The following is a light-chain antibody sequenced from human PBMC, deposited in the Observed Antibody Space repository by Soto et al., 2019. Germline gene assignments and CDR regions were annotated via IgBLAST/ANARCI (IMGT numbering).Light chain of an antibody. Sequence: IGLSQSPGALSLSPGERATLSCRASQSVSSYLAWYQQKPGQAPRLLIYDASNRATGIPARFSGSGSGTDFTLTISSLKPEDFAVYYCQQRSNWPSGTFGGGTKVDI. CDR3: QQRSNWPSGT. CDR2: DAS. J-gene: IGKJ4*01. V-gene: IGKV3-11*01. CDR1: QSVSSY.